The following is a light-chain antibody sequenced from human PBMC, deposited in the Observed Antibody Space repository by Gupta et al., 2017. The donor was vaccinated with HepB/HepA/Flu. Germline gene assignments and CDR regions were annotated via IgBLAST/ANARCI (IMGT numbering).Light chain of an antibody. CDR3: CSYVGRDEVV. CDR2: DVS. CDR1: SSDVGGYKY. Sequence: QSALTQPRSVSGSPGHSVSISCTGTSSDVGGYKYVSWYQQHTGKAPPLIIYDVSERPSGVPGRFSGSKSGNTASLTISGPQAEEAADYYCCSYVGRDEVVFGGGTRLTVL. J-gene: IGLJ2*01. V-gene: IGLV2-11*01.